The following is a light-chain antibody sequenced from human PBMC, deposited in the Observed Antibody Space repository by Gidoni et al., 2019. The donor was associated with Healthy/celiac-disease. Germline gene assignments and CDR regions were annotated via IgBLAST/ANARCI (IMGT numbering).Light chain of an antibody. CDR3: GTWDSSLSVV. V-gene: IGLV1-51*01. CDR1: SSNIGNND. J-gene: IGLJ3*02. CDR2: DNN. Sequence: SVLTQPPSVSAAPGQKVTISCSGGSSNIGNNDVSWYQQLPGTAPKLLIYDNNKRPSGIPARFSGSKSGTSATLGITGLQTGDEADYYCGTWDSSLSVVFGGGPKLTVL.